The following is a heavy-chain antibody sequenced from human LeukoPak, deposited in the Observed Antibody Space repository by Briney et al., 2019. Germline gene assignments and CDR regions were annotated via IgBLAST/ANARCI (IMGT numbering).Heavy chain of an antibody. V-gene: IGHV3-66*04. CDR2: IYSGGST. J-gene: IGHJ3*02. CDR3: ARLDQLTYYYDSSGYYSSDAFDI. Sequence: PGGSLRLSCAPSGFTVSSNYMSWVRQAPGKGLEWVSFIYSGGSTYYADSVKGRFTISRDNSKNTLYLQMNSLRAEDTAVYYCARLDQLTYYYDSSGYYSSDAFDIWGQGTMVTVSS. CDR1: GFTVSSNY. D-gene: IGHD3-22*01.